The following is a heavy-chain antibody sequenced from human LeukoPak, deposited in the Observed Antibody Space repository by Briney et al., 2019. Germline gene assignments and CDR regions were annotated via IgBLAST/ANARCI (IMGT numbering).Heavy chain of an antibody. CDR2: IYTGGST. CDR1: GMTVSSNY. D-gene: IGHD3-3*01. J-gene: IGHJ4*02. V-gene: IGHV3-66*01. CDR3: AKGPVLRFLEWLLSPFDY. Sequence: GGSLRLSCAASGMTVSSNYIMWVRQPPGKGLEWVSSIYTGGSTYYADAVKGRFTISRDNSKNTVNLQMNSLRAEDTAVYYCAKGPVLRFLEWLLSPFDYWGQGTLVTVSS.